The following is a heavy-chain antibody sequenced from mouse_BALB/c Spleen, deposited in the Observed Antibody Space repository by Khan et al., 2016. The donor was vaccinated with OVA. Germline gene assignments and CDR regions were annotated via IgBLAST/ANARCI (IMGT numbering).Heavy chain of an antibody. CDR1: GFTFSTYG. D-gene: IGHD4-1*01. J-gene: IGHJ3*01. CDR3: ASHLSGSFAY. Sequence: EVELVQSGGDLMKPGGSLKLSCAASGFTFSTYGMSWVHQTPDQRLEWVASINPDGYYTYYPDSVQGRFTISRNNATNTPYLQMSSLKSEDTAMYYCASHLSGSFAYWGQGTLVTVSA. CDR2: INPDGYYT. V-gene: IGHV5-6*01.